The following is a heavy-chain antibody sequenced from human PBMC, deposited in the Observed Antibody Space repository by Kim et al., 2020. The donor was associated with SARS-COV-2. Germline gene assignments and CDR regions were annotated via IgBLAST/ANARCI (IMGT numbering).Heavy chain of an antibody. D-gene: IGHD3-10*01. J-gene: IGHJ6*02. CDR1: GFTFSSYG. Sequence: GGSLRLSCAASGFTFSSYGMNWVRQAPGKGLEWVAAISDSGSSTFDADSVKGRFTISRDNSKNTLYLQMNRLRAEDTAVYYCAKRTGYHGSGYMDVWGQGTTVTVSS. CDR3: AKRTGYHGSGYMDV. CDR2: ISDSGSST. V-gene: IGHV3-23*01.